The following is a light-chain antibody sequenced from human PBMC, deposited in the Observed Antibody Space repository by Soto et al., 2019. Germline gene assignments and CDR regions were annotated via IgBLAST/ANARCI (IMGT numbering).Light chain of an antibody. J-gene: IGKJ1*01. CDR1: QSISRW. CDR2: KAS. V-gene: IGKV1-5*03. Sequence: DIQMTQSPSTLSASVGDRVTITCRASQSISRWLAWYQQKPGKAPKLLIYKASSLETGVPSRFSGSGSGTEFALSISSLQPDDFASYYCQHDGSSSPWTFGQGTKVEIK. CDR3: QHDGSSSPWT.